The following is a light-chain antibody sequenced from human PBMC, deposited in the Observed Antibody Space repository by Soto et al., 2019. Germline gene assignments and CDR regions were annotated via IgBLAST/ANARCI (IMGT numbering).Light chain of an antibody. CDR2: NVS. Sequence: QSVLTQSRSVSGSPGQSVTISCTGTSSDVGGYNYVSWYQQHAGKAPKLMIYNVSRRPSEVLDRFTASKSGNTASLTISGLQAGDEDGYNCCEYADSVVFGGGTKLTVL. CDR1: SSDVGGYNY. CDR3: CEYADSVV. V-gene: IGLV2-11*01. J-gene: IGLJ2*01.